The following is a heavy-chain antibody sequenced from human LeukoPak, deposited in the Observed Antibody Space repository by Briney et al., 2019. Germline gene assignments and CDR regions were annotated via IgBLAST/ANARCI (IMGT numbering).Heavy chain of an antibody. J-gene: IGHJ4*02. CDR1: GFTFSDYA. Sequence: GGSLRLSCAASGFTFSDYAMHWVRQAPGKGLEWVSILSYDEKDKYYADSVKGRFTISRDTSKHTLYLQMNSLRSEDTAVYYCARDGGYNFDYWGQGTLVTVS. CDR3: ARDGGYNFDY. D-gene: IGHD3-16*01. V-gene: IGHV3-30*04. CDR2: LSYDEKDK.